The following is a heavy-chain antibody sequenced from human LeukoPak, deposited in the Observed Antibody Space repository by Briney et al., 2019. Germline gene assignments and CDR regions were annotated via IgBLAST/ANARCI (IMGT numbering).Heavy chain of an antibody. CDR2: IYSSGRT. V-gene: IGHV4-4*07. Sequence: PSETLSLTCSVSGASISAYHRSWIRQPAGKGLEWIGRIYSSGRTNYIPSLKSRLTMSVDTSKNQFSLKLNSVTAADTAVYYCARDYSYPDYWGQGTLVTVSS. CDR3: ARDYSYPDY. CDR1: GASISAYH. D-gene: IGHD5-18*01. J-gene: IGHJ4*02.